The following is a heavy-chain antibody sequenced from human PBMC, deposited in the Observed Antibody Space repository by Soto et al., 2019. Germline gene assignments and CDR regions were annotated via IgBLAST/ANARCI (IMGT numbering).Heavy chain of an antibody. V-gene: IGHV4-39*01. CDR1: GGSISSSSYY. Sequence: QLQLQESGPGLVKPSETLSLTCTVSGGSISSSSYYWGWIRQPPGKGLEWIGSIYYSGGTYYNPSLKSRVTRSVDTSKNQFSLKLSSVTAADTAVYYCARSLPGGAFDIWGQGTMVTVSS. J-gene: IGHJ3*02. CDR2: IYYSGGT. CDR3: ARSLPGGAFDI.